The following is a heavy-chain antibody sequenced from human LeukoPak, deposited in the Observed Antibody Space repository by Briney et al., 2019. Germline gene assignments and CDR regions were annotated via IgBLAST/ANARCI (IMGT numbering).Heavy chain of an antibody. CDR3: ARSGARTRAEYFQH. V-gene: IGHV4-34*01. Sequence: SETLSLTCAVYGGSFSGHYWSWIRQPPGKGLEWIGEINHSGSTNYNPSLKSRVTISVDTSKNQFSLKLSSVTAADTAVYYCARSGARTRAEYFQHWGQGTLVTVSS. CDR2: INHSGST. CDR1: GGSFSGHY. J-gene: IGHJ1*01. D-gene: IGHD2-15*01.